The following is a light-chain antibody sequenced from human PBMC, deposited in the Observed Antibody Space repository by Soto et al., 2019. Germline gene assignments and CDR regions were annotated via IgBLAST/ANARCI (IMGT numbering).Light chain of an antibody. V-gene: IGKV1-5*01. J-gene: IGKJ1*01. CDR2: DAS. Sequence: DLPMTQSPPTLSASVGDRVTITCRASQSISSWLAWFQQKPGKAPKLLIYDASNLQSGVPSRFSGSGSGTEFTLTISSLQPDDFATYYCQQYNSYSVTFGQGTKVEIK. CDR1: QSISSW. CDR3: QQYNSYSVT.